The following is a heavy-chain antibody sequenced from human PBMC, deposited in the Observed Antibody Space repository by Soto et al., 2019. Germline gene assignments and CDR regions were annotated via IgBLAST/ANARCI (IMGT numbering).Heavy chain of an antibody. CDR3: VRDPLTSVVTTRNWFDP. J-gene: IGHJ5*02. D-gene: IGHD4-17*01. V-gene: IGHV1-3*01. CDR2: INGGNGYV. CDR1: GYTFANFA. Sequence: GASVKISCKASGYTFANFALHWVRQAPGQSLEWIGWINGGNGYVKYSEKFQGRVTISTDTPANTAYMELSSLRSEDTGVYYCVRDPLTSVVTTRNWFDPWGQGTLVTVSS.